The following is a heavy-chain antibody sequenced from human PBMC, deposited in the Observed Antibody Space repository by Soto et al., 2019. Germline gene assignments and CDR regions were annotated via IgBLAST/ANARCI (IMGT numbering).Heavy chain of an antibody. Sequence: QVQLQESGPGRVKPSETLSLTCNVSGGSMNSYYWSWIRQSPGKGLGWIGYIYYHGTTNYNPSLNSRASIGLKLFRNQCSLKLWSLTAADTAVYYCARVRNALCVAGNCSSGFDSWGQGILVTGSS. D-gene: IGHD2-21*01. CDR2: IYYHGTT. V-gene: IGHV4-59*01. CDR3: ARVRNALCVAGNCSSGFDS. CDR1: GGSMNSYY. J-gene: IGHJ4*02.